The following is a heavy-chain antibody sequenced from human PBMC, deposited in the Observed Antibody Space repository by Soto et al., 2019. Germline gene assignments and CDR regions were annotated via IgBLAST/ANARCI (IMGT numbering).Heavy chain of an antibody. CDR3: ARVTFTIFGVVIIPKHFDY. V-gene: IGHV4-34*09. CDR1: GGSLSDYF. Sequence: TLSLTCVVSGGSLSDYFWSWIRQPPGMALEWIGGINHLGSISYNPSLKSRVTMSVDTSKNQFSLKLSSVTAADTAVYYCARVTFTIFGVVIIPKHFDYWGQGTLVTVSS. D-gene: IGHD3-3*01. CDR2: INHLGSI. J-gene: IGHJ4*02.